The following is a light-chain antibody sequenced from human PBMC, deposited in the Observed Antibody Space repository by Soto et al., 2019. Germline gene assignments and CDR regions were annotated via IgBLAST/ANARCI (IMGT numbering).Light chain of an antibody. CDR1: SSDVGGYNY. CDR2: EVS. V-gene: IGLV2-14*01. J-gene: IGLJ2*01. CDR3: SSYTSISNIDVV. Sequence: QSVLTQPASVSGSPGQSITISCTGTSSDVGGYNYVSWYQQHPGKAHKVIIFEVSNRPSGVSHRFSGSKSGDTASLTISGLQAEDEADYYCSSYTSISNIDVVFGGGTKVTVL.